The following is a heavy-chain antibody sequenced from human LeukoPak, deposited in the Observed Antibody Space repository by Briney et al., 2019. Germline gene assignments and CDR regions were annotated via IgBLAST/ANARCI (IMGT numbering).Heavy chain of an antibody. J-gene: IGHJ6*02. D-gene: IGHD3-3*01. V-gene: IGHV4-34*01. CDR3: ARYRKTYYDFWSGFGVGMDV. CDR2: TNHSGST. CDR1: GGSFSGYY. Sequence: PSETLSLTCAVYGGSFSGYYWSWIRQPPGKGLEWIGETNHSGSTNYNPSLKSRVTISVDTSKNQFSLKLSSVTAADTAVYYCARYRKTYYDFWSGFGVGMDVWGQGTTVTVSS.